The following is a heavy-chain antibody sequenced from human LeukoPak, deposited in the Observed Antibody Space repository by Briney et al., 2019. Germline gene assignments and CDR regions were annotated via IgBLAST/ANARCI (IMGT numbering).Heavy chain of an antibody. D-gene: IGHD3-3*01. V-gene: IGHV1-8*02. Sequence: ASVKVSCKASGGTFSSYAISWVRQATGQGLEWMGWMNPNSGNTGYAQKFQGRVTMTRNTSISTAYMELSSLRSEDTAVYYCARRGDFWSGYAYYYGMDVWGQGTTVTVSS. CDR1: GGTFSSYA. J-gene: IGHJ6*02. CDR2: MNPNSGNT. CDR3: ARRGDFWSGYAYYYGMDV.